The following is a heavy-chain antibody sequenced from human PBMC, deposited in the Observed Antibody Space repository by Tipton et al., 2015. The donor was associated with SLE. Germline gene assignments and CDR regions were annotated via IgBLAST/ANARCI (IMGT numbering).Heavy chain of an antibody. Sequence: TLSLTCAVYGGSFSGYYWSWIRQPPGKGLEWIGEINHSGSTNYNPSLKSRVTISVDTSKNRFSLKLSSVTAADTAVYYCARGYGPVVSWGQGTLVTVSS. V-gene: IGHV4-34*01. D-gene: IGHD4-17*01. CDR1: GGSFSGYY. CDR2: INHSGST. CDR3: ARGYGPVVS. J-gene: IGHJ4*02.